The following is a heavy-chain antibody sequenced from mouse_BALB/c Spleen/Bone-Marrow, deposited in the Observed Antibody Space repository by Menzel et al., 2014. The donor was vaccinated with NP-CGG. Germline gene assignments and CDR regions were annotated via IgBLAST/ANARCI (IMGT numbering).Heavy chain of an antibody. V-gene: IGHV14-3*02. CDR1: GFNIKDTY. J-gene: IGHJ3*01. D-gene: IGHD2-2*01. CDR3: ARNYGYGKSFAY. Sequence: EVKLMESGAELVKPGASVKLSCTASGFNIKDTYMHWVKQRPEQGLEWIGRIDPANGNTKYDPKFQGMATITADTSSNTAYLQLSSLTSEDTAVYYCARNYGYGKSFAYWGQGTLVTVSA. CDR2: IDPANGNT.